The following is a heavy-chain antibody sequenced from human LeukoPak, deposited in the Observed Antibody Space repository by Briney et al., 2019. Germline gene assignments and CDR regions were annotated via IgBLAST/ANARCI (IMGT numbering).Heavy chain of an antibody. Sequence: PGGSLRLSCAASGFTFSSYAMHWVRQAPGKGLEWVALISYDGSNKYYADSVKGRFTISRDNSKHTLYLQMNSLRAEDTAVYYCARAGRGSYFEYYFDYWGQGTLVTVSS. J-gene: IGHJ4*02. CDR2: ISYDGSNK. D-gene: IGHD1-26*01. V-gene: IGHV3-30-3*01. CDR1: GFTFSSYA. CDR3: ARAGRGSYFEYYFDY.